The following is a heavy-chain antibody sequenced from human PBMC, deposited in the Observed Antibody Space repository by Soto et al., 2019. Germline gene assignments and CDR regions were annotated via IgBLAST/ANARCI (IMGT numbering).Heavy chain of an antibody. J-gene: IGHJ4*02. D-gene: IGHD3-22*01. CDR3: AKDVGSYYYDTSAYHYDY. V-gene: IGHV3-23*01. Sequence: GSLRLSCAASGFTFSSYAMSWVRQAPGKGLEWVSAISGSGGSTYYADSVKGRFTISRDNSKNTLYLQMNSLRAEDTALYYCAKDVGSYYYDTSAYHYDYWGRGTQVTVSS. CDR1: GFTFSSYA. CDR2: ISGSGGST.